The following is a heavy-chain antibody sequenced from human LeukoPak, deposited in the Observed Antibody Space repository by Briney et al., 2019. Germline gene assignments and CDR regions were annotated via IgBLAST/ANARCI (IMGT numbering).Heavy chain of an antibody. CDR1: GGSISSSY. CDR2: IHTSGNI. Sequence: SETLSHTCTVSGGSISSSYWSWIRQPPGKGLEWIGYIHTSGNINYNPSLNSRVTMSMDTSKSQFSLKLSSVTAADTAVYYCARLVVTSSANWFDPWGQGTLALVSS. J-gene: IGHJ5*02. D-gene: IGHD2-21*02. V-gene: IGHV4-4*09. CDR3: ARLVVTSSANWFDP.